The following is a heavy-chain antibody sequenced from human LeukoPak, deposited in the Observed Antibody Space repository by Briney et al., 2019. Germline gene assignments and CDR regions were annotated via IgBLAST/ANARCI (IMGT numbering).Heavy chain of an antibody. CDR3: ARDWGIAVERTEGLDY. CDR2: ISSSSSYT. J-gene: IGHJ4*02. Sequence: GGSLRLPCAASGFTFSDYYMSWIRQAPGKGLEWVSYISSSSSYTDYADSVKGRFTISRDNAKNSLYLQMNSLRAEDTAVYYCARDWGIAVERTEGLDYWGQGTLVTVSS. D-gene: IGHD6-19*01. CDR1: GFTFSDYY. V-gene: IGHV3-11*05.